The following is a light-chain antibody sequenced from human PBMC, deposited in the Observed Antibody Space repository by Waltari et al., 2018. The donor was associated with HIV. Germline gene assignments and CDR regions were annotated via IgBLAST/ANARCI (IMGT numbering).Light chain of an antibody. CDR3: LLSYSGVRV. CDR1: SASVHSKNC. V-gene: IGLV7-46*01. CDR2: DTE. J-gene: IGLJ3*02. Sequence: QAVVTPEPSLPVSPGGTVTVSCSSFSASVHSKNCVHWIQLKPGQAPRTLIYDTEKRHPWTPGRFSGSLVGGRAALTLSGALTDDEADYYCLLSYSGVRVFGGGTKLTV.